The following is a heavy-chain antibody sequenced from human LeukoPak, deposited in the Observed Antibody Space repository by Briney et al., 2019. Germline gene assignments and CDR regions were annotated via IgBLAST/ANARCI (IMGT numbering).Heavy chain of an antibody. D-gene: IGHD4-17*01. CDR2: IYTSGST. Sequence: TSETLSLTCTVSGGSISSYYWSWIRQPAGKGLEWIGRIYTSGSTNYNPSLKSRVTMSVDTSKNQFSLKLTSVTAADTAVYYCARAGDYGDYVGWFDPWGQGTLVTVSS. J-gene: IGHJ5*02. V-gene: IGHV4-4*07. CDR3: ARAGDYGDYVGWFDP. CDR1: GGSISSYY.